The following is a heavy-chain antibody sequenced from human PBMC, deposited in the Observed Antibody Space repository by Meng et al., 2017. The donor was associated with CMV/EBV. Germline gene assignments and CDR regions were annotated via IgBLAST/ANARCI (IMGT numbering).Heavy chain of an antibody. J-gene: IGHJ4*02. CDR2: ISSSSSTI. D-gene: IGHD1-7*01. Sequence: GGSLRLSCAAYGFTFSSYSMNWVRQAPGKGLEWVSYISSSSSTIYYADSVKGRFTISRDNAKNSLYLQMNSLRAEDTAVYYCARGWNYVDQRVFDYWGQGTLVTVSS. CDR1: GFTFSSYS. CDR3: ARGWNYVDQRVFDY. V-gene: IGHV3-48*04.